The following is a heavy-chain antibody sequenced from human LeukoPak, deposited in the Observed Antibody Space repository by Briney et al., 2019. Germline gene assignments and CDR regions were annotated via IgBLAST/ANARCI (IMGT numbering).Heavy chain of an antibody. Sequence: GESLKISCKGSGYSFTSYWIGWVRQMPGKGLEWMGIIYPGDSDTRYSPSFQGQVTISADKSISTAYMELSSLRSEDTAVYYCARGSAVDTAMVYYYYGMDVWGQGTTVTVSS. J-gene: IGHJ6*02. V-gene: IGHV5-51*01. CDR3: ARGSAVDTAMVYYYYGMDV. CDR1: GYSFTSYW. CDR2: IYPGDSDT. D-gene: IGHD5-18*01.